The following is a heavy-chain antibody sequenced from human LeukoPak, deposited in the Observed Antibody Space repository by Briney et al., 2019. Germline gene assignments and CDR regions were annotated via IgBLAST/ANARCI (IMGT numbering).Heavy chain of an antibody. CDR2: IKCDSGGT. CDR1: GYTFTAYY. Sequence: DSVKVSCKASGYTFTAYYMHWVRQAPGQGLEWMGWIKCDSGGTEYSRNYRGRVTMTRDTSISTAYMELTRLTSDDTAVYYCALIGAIDSWGQGTLVTVSS. J-gene: IGHJ4*02. CDR3: ALIGAIDS. V-gene: IGHV1-2*02.